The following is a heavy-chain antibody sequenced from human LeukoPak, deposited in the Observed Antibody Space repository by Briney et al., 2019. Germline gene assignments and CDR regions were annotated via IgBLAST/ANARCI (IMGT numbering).Heavy chain of an antibody. CDR3: AREPHDYYDSSGFDY. CDR1: GGSISSYY. Sequence: SETLSLTCTVSGGSISSYYWSWIRQPAGKGLEWIWRIYTSGSTTYNPYLKSRVTMSVDTSKNKFSLKLSSVTAADTTVYYCAREPHDYYDSSGFDYWGQGNLVTVSS. V-gene: IGHV4-4*07. D-gene: IGHD3-22*01. CDR2: IYTSGST. J-gene: IGHJ4*02.